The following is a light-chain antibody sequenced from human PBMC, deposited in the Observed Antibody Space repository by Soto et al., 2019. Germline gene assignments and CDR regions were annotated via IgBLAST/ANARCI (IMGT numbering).Light chain of an antibody. CDR2: XAS. V-gene: IGKV3D-20*02. J-gene: IGKJ1*01. Sequence: ILMNESHDTLSLFAGERATLSCKXGQSSSISCLAWYQPKPWQATRTXNYXASSRATGIPDRFSGTGSGTDFTITISRLEPEDVEVYYCQQRSNWPPFGQGTKVDI. CDR3: QQRSNWPP. CDR1: QSSSISC.